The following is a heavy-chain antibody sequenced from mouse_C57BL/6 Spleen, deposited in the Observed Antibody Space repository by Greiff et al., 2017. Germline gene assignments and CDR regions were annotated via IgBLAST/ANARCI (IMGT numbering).Heavy chain of an antibody. Sequence: EVQLQQSGGDLVKPGGSLKLSCAASGFTFSSYGMSWVRQTPDKRLEWVATISSGGSYTYYPDSVKGRFTISRDNAKNTLYLQMSSLKSEDTAMYYCARHFYYGNYGYAMDYWGQGTSVTVSS. J-gene: IGHJ4*01. CDR1: GFTFSSYG. CDR3: ARHFYYGNYGYAMDY. CDR2: ISSGGSYT. D-gene: IGHD2-1*01. V-gene: IGHV5-6*01.